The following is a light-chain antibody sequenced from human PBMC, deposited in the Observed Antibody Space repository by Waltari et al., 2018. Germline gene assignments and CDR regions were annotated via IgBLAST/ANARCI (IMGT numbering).Light chain of an antibody. CDR1: TLGDKY. V-gene: IGLV3-1*01. CDR2: EDN. J-gene: IGLJ2*01. CDR3: QAWDNTVV. Sequence: SYALTQPPSVSVSPGQTASTTCPGVTLGDKYVYWYQQKPGQSPSLIIYEDNMRPSGIPERISGSNSGNTATLTISGTQAMDEAEYYCQAWDNTVVFGGGTKLTVL.